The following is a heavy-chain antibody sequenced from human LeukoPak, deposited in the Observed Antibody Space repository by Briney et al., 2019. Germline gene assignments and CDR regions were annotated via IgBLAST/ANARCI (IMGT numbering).Heavy chain of an antibody. Sequence: SQTLSLTCTVSGGSISSGDYYWSWIRQPPGKGLEWIGYIYYSGSTNYNPSLKSRVTISVDTSKNQFSLKLSSVTAANTAVYYCARSRNWGSAFDYWGQGTLVTVSS. D-gene: IGHD7-27*01. CDR3: ARSRNWGSAFDY. J-gene: IGHJ4*02. CDR2: IYYSGST. CDR1: GGSISSGDYY. V-gene: IGHV4-61*08.